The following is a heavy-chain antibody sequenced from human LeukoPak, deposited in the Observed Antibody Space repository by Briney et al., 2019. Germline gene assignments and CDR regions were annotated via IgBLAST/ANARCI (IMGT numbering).Heavy chain of an antibody. D-gene: IGHD2-21*01. Sequence: PGGSLRLTCAASGFTVSSSYRCCFRQAPGKGLEWVSVIYSGGSTYYADSVKGRFTISRDNSKNRPYLQMNSLRAEDTTVYYCAIDTPGVFLFGGQGTLVTVSS. CDR2: IYSGGST. J-gene: IGHJ4*02. V-gene: IGHV3-66*01. CDR3: AIDTPGVFLF. CDR1: GFTVSSSY.